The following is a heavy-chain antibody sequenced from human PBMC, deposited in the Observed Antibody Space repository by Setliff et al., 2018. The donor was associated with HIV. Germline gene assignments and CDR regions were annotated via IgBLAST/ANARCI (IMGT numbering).Heavy chain of an antibody. CDR1: GYTFTGYY. Sequence: GASVKVSCKASGYTFTGYYIHWVRQAPGQGLEWMGWINPNSGGTNYAQKFQGRVTMTRDTSISTAYMEVSRLRSDDTAVYYCARVSQYSSSWYVRWFDPWGQGTLVTVSS. CDR2: INPNSGGT. J-gene: IGHJ5*02. CDR3: ARVSQYSSSWYVRWFDP. V-gene: IGHV1-2*02. D-gene: IGHD6-13*01.